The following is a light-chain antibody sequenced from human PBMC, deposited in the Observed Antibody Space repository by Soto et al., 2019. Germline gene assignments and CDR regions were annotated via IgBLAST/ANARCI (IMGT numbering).Light chain of an antibody. CDR3: QQYDRFPYT. J-gene: IGKJ2*01. Sequence: DIQMTQSPSTLSASVGDTVTITCRASQSISNWLAWYQQKPGQAPKLLIHKASTLESGFTSRFSGSGSGTEFTLTISSLQPDDFAKFYCQQYDRFPYTFGQGTKLEIK. V-gene: IGKV1-5*03. CDR2: KAS. CDR1: QSISNW.